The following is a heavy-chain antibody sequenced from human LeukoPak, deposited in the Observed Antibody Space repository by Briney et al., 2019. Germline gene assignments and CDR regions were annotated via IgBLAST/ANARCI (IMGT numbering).Heavy chain of an antibody. D-gene: IGHD4-23*01. Sequence: SQTLSLTCTVSGGSISTYYWSWIRQPPGKGLEWIGYIYYSGSTNYNPSLKSRVTISVDTSKNQFSLKLTSVTAADTAVYYCARIGGNDYWGQGTLVTVSS. CDR2: IYYSGST. V-gene: IGHV4-59*08. CDR3: ARIGGNDY. J-gene: IGHJ4*02. CDR1: GGSISTYY.